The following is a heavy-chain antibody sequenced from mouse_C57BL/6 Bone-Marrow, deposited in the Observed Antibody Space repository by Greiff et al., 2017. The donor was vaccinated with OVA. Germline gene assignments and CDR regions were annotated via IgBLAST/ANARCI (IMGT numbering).Heavy chain of an antibody. CDR1: GYTFTDYY. V-gene: IGHV1-26*01. CDR2: INPNNGGT. D-gene: IGHD1-1*01. J-gene: IGHJ4*01. CDR3: ASPYGSRGWAMDY. Sequence: VQLQQSGPELVKPGASVKISCKASGYTFTDYYMNWVKQSHGKSLEWIGDINPNNGGTSYNQKFKGKATLTVDKSSSTAYMELRSLTSEDSAVYYCASPYGSRGWAMDYWGQGTSVTVSS.